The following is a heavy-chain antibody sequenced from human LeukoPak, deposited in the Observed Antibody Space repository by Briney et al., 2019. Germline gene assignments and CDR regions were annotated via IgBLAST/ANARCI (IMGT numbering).Heavy chain of an antibody. J-gene: IGHJ5*02. CDR1: GYTFTGYY. CDR2: INPNSGGT. V-gene: IGHV1-2*02. D-gene: IGHD3-3*01. Sequence: GASVKVSCKASGYTFTGYYMHWVRQAPGQGLEWMGWINPNSGGTNYAQKFQGRVTMTRDTSISTAYMELSRLRSDDTAVYYCARGPARWDWSGLGNWFDPWGQGTLVTVSS. CDR3: ARGPARWDWSGLGNWFDP.